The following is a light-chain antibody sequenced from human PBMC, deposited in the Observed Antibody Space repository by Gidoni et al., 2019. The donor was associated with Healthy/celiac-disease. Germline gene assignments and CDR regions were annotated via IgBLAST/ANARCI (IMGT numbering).Light chain of an antibody. CDR2: WAS. V-gene: IGKV4-1*01. CDR3: QQYYSTPCT. CDR1: QSVLYSDNNKNY. J-gene: IGKJ1*01. Sequence: DIVMTQSPDSLAVSLGERATINCKSSQSVLYSDNNKNYLAWDKQNPGQPPTLLIDWASTRESGVPYRFSGSGSGTDFTLTISSLQAEDVAVYYCQQYYSTPCTFGQGTKVEIK.